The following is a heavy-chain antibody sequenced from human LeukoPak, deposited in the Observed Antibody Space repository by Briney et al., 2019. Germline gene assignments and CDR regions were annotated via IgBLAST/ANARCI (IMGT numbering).Heavy chain of an antibody. J-gene: IGHJ4*02. CDR3: ARSASVAADYYFDS. V-gene: IGHV3-20*01. CDR2: LNWSGGKT. D-gene: IGHD6-19*01. CDR1: GFKFDDRG. Sequence: GGSLRLSCAVSGFKFDDRGMSWVRKAPGKGLEWVSGLNWSGGKTGYADSVKGRFTISRDNSKNFVVLQMNSLRVEDTAFYCARSASVAADYYFDSWGQGTLVTVSS.